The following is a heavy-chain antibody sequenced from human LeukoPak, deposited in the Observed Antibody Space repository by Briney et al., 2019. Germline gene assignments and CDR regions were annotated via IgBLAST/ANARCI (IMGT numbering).Heavy chain of an antibody. CDR3: AKDRRGWLGLNNYFDY. CDR1: GFTFSSYG. Sequence: GGSLRLSCAASGFTFSSYGMHWVRQAPGKGLEWVAFIRYDGSNKYYADSVKGRFTISRDNSENTLYLQMNSLRAEDTAVYYCAKDRRGWLGLNNYFDYWGQGTLVTVSS. J-gene: IGHJ4*02. D-gene: IGHD5-24*01. V-gene: IGHV3-30*02. CDR2: IRYDGSNK.